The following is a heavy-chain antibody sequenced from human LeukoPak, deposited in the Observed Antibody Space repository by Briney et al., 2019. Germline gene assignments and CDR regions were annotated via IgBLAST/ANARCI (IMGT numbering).Heavy chain of an antibody. CDR2: ISGSGGST. CDR3: AKSLLSVAYYYYYGMDV. D-gene: IGHD6-19*01. J-gene: IGHJ6*02. Sequence: GGSLRLSCAASGFTFSSYGMHWVRQAPGKGLEWVSAISGSGGSTYYADSVKGRFTISRDNSKNTLYLQMNSLRAEDTAVYYCAKSLLSVAYYYYYGMDVWGQGTTVTVSS. CDR1: GFTFSSYG. V-gene: IGHV3-23*01.